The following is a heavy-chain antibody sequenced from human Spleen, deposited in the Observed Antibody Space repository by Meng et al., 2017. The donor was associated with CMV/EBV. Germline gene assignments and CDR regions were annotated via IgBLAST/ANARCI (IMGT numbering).Heavy chain of an antibody. Sequence: SSYCWGWVRQPPGKGLEWIGSIYYSGSTNYNPSLKSRVTISVDTSKNQFSLKLSSVTAADTAVYYCARAPARYYYGSGSYSNNGFDPWGQGTLVTVSS. CDR3: ARAPARYYYGSGSYSNNGFDP. V-gene: IGHV4-39*07. CDR1: SSYC. CDR2: IYYSGST. J-gene: IGHJ5*02. D-gene: IGHD3-10*01.